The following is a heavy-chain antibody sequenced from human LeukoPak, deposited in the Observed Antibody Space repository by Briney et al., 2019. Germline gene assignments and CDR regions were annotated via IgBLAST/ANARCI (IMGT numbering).Heavy chain of an antibody. Sequence: SVKVSCKASGGTFSSYAISWVRQAPGQGLEWMGRIIPILGIANYAQKFQGRVTITADKSTSTVYMELSSLRSEDTAVYYCARSSMAAAGTEDNWFDPWGQGTLVTVSS. V-gene: IGHV1-69*04. J-gene: IGHJ5*02. CDR3: ARSSMAAAGTEDNWFDP. D-gene: IGHD6-13*01. CDR1: GGTFSSYA. CDR2: IIPILGIA.